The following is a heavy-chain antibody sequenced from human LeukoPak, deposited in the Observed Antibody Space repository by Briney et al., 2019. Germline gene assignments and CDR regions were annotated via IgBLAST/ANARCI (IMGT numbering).Heavy chain of an antibody. Sequence: PSETLSLTCAVYGGSFSGYYWSWIRQPPGKGLEWIGEINHSGSTNYNPSLKSRVTISVDTSKNQFSLKLSSVTAADTAVYYCARRSSWFYYFDYWGQGTLVTVSS. D-gene: IGHD6-13*01. CDR1: GGSFSGYY. J-gene: IGHJ4*02. CDR2: INHSGST. CDR3: ARRSSWFYYFDY. V-gene: IGHV4-34*01.